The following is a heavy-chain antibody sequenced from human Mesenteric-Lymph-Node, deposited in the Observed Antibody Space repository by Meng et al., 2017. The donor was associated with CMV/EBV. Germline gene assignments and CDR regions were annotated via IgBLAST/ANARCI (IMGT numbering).Heavy chain of an antibody. D-gene: IGHD4-23*01. Sequence: ASVKVSCKASGYTFTGYYLHWVRQAPGQGLEWMGWINCNSGGTNYAPKFHGRVTMTRDTSITTAYMELSSLRSDDTAVYYCARDQLDYGGNSGDYWGQGTLVTVSS. CDR3: ARDQLDYGGNSGDY. V-gene: IGHV1-2*02. J-gene: IGHJ4*02. CDR2: INCNSGGT. CDR1: GYTFTGYY.